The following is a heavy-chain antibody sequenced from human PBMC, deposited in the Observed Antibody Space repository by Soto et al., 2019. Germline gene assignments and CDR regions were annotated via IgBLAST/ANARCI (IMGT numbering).Heavy chain of an antibody. J-gene: IGHJ6*03. CDR2: ISATGGSI. CDR1: GFTFSSYT. CDR3: AKVTKSVFGYYYYYMDV. D-gene: IGHD3-10*01. Sequence: PGRSLRLSCAASGFTFSSYTMIWVRQAPGKGLEWVSAISATGGSIQYADSVKGRFTISRDNSEDTLYLQMSSLRAEDTAVYYCAKVTKSVFGYYYYYMDVWGKGTTVTVSS. V-gene: IGHV3-23*01.